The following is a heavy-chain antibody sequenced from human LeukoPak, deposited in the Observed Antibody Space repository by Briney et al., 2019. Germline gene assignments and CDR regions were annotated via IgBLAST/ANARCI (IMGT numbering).Heavy chain of an antibody. D-gene: IGHD4-11*01. CDR3: ARGGTVTTYHYYYYMDV. CDR2: IYYSGST. V-gene: IGHV4-59*01. J-gene: IGHJ6*03. Sequence: SETLSLTCTVSGGSIISYYWSWIRQPPGKGLEWIGYIYYSGSTNYNPSLKSRVTISVDTSKNQFSLKLSSVTAADTAVYYCARGGTVTTYHYYYYMDVWGKGTTVTVSS. CDR1: GGSIISYY.